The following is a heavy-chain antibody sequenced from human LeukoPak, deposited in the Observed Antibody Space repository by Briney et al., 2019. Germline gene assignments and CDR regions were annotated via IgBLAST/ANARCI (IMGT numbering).Heavy chain of an antibody. V-gene: IGHV3-74*01. J-gene: IGHJ4*02. Sequence: GGSLRLSCVASGFTFSSYWMHWVRQLPGKGLVWVSRISGDGTNTSYADSVKGRFTISRDNAKNTVYLQMNSLRAEDTAVYYCQAEYSRSSFDYWGQGTLVTVSS. CDR1: GFTFSSYW. CDR3: QAEYSRSSFDY. D-gene: IGHD6-13*01. CDR2: ISGDGTNT.